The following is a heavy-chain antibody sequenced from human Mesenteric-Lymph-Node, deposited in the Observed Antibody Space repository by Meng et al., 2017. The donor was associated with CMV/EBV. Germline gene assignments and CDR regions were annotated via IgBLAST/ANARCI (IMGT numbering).Heavy chain of an antibody. CDR1: VGSSSSAMHY. Sequence: TFHVGSSSSAMHYWSWIRQPPGKGLEWIGYISSRGSTSYNPSLKSRVTVSVDTSKNQFSLKLSSVTAADTAIYYCASYGDYAGRFDYWGQGTLVTVSS. J-gene: IGHJ4*02. CDR2: ISSRGST. V-gene: IGHV4-61*01. D-gene: IGHD4-17*01. CDR3: ASYGDYAGRFDY.